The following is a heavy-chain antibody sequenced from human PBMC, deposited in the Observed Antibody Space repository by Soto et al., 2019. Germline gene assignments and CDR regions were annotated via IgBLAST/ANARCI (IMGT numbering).Heavy chain of an antibody. J-gene: IGHJ6*02. V-gene: IGHV3-23*01. D-gene: IGHD3-3*01. CDR3: AKGRISITIFGMVIPEYYYYGMDV. CDR2: ISGSGGST. CDR1: GFTFSSYA. Sequence: GGSLRLSCAASGFTFSSYAMSWVRQAPGKGLEWVSAISGSGGSTYYADSVKGRFTISRDNSKNTLYLQMNSLRAEDTAVYYCAKGRISITIFGMVIPEYYYYGMDVWGQGTTVTVSS.